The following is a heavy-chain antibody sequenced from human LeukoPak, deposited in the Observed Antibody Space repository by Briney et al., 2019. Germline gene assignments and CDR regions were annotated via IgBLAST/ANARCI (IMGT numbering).Heavy chain of an antibody. J-gene: IGHJ5*02. D-gene: IGHD2-2*02. CDR2: INHSGST. V-gene: IGHV4-34*01. CDR3: ARSAVFYYCSSTSCYRGWFDP. CDR1: GGSFSGYY. Sequence: SETLSLTCAVYGGSFSGYYWSWIRQPPGKGLEWIGEINHSGSTNYNPSLKSRVTISVDTSKNQFSLKLSSVTAADTGVYYCARSAVFYYCSSTSCYRGWFDPWGQGTLVTVSS.